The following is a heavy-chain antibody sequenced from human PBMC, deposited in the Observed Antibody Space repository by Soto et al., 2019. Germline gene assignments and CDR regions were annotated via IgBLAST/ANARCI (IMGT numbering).Heavy chain of an antibody. D-gene: IGHD2-15*01. J-gene: IGHJ4*02. CDR1: GFTFSNYW. CDR3: SRDVVVGAKALNY. Sequence: GGSLRLSCAAAGFTFSNYWMTWVRQAPGKGLEWVANIKEDGSEKHYVDSVKGRFTISRENAKNSLYLQMNSLRVEDTAVYFCSRDVVVGAKALNYWGQGALVTGSS. V-gene: IGHV3-7*01. CDR2: IKEDGSEK.